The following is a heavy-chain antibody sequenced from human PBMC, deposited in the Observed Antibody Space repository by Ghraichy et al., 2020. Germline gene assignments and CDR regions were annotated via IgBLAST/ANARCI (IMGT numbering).Heavy chain of an antibody. Sequence: GGSLRLSCAASGFTFSSYWMHWVRQAPGKGLVWVSRINSDGSSTSYADSVKGRFTISRDNAKNTLYLQMNSLRAEDTAVYYCASSIENYDFWSGQNYYYYYGMDVWGQGTTVTVSS. CDR1: GFTFSSYW. V-gene: IGHV3-74*01. J-gene: IGHJ6*02. CDR3: ASSIENYDFWSGQNYYYYYGMDV. D-gene: IGHD3-3*01. CDR2: INSDGSST.